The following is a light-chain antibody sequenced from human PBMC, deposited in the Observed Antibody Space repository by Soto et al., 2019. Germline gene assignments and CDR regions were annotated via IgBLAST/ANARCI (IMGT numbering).Light chain of an antibody. J-gene: IGKJ2*01. Sequence: DVQMTQSPSTLSASVGDTVTITCRASQSISYYVAWFQQKPGKAPKLLIYKASSLESGVPSRFSGSGSGTEFTLTISSLQPEDSARYYCQQHNTYSYTFGQGTKLEIK. V-gene: IGKV1-5*03. CDR1: QSISYY. CDR2: KAS. CDR3: QQHNTYSYT.